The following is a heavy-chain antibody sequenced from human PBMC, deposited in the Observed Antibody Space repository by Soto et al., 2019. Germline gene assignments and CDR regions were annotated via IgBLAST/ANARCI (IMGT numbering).Heavy chain of an antibody. CDR3: AHSVEAGLGYYFDY. CDR1: GFSLSSTRVA. CDR2: IYWDDDK. J-gene: IGHJ4*02. V-gene: IGHV2-5*02. Sequence: QITLKESGPTLVKPTQTLTLTCTFSGFSLSSTRVAVGWIRKPPGQALEWLALIYWDDDKRYSPFLKSRLSITKETSKNQVVLTMTNMDPVDTATYYCAHSVEAGLGYYFDYWGQGTLVTVSS. D-gene: IGHD6-19*01.